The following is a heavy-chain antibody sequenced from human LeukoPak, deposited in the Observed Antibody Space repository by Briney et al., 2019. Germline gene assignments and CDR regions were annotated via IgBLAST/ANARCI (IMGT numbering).Heavy chain of an antibody. CDR2: IIPIFGTA. D-gene: IGHD6-13*01. CDR3: ARDRIAAAGFDY. CDR1: GDTFRSYA. J-gene: IGHJ4*02. V-gene: IGHV1-69*05. Sequence: GSSVKVSCKASGDTFRSYAISWVRQAPGQGLEWMGGIIPIFGTANYAQKFQGRVTITTDESTSTAYMELSSLRSEDTAVYYCARDRIAAAGFDYWGQGTLVTVSS.